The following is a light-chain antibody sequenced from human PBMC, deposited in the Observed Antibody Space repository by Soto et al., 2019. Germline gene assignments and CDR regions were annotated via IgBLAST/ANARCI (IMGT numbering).Light chain of an antibody. CDR1: QSVSSN. CDR2: GAY. Sequence: VMTQSPATLSVSPGERDTVSCRASQSVSSNLAWYQQKPGQAPRLLIYGAYTRATGIPARFSGSGSGTEFTLTISSLQSEDFAVYYGQQYNNWPPITFGQGTRLEIK. J-gene: IGKJ5*01. V-gene: IGKV3-15*01. CDR3: QQYNNWPPIT.